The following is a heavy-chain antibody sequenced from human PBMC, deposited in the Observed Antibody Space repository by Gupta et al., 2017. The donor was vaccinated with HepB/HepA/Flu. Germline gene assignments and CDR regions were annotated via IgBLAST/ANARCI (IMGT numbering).Heavy chain of an antibody. D-gene: IGHD2-21*01. CDR2: MYYTGGT. CDR1: SGSISSSNW. V-gene: IGHV4/OR15-8*02. Sequence: QVQLQESGPGLVKPSGTLSLTCVVSSGSISSSNWWSWVRQPPGKGLEWIGGMYYTGGTNYNPSLKSRVTISIDESKNQFSLKLSSVTAADTAVYFCARGAYWTKGGRFGPWGRGTLVTVSS. J-gene: IGHJ5*02. CDR3: ARGAYWTKGGRFGP.